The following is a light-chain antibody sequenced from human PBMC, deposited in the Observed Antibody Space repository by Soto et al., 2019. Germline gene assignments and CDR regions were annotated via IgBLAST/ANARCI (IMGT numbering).Light chain of an antibody. V-gene: IGKV3-20*01. CDR2: GAS. CDR3: QQYYSTPST. J-gene: IGKJ5*01. CDR1: QSVAYTY. Sequence: EIVLTQSPATLSLSPGERATLSCRASQSVAYTYLAWFQQKPGQAPRLLIYGASNRATGIPDRFSGSGSGTDFTLTISRLQAQDVAVYYCQQYYSTPSTFGQGTRLEIK.